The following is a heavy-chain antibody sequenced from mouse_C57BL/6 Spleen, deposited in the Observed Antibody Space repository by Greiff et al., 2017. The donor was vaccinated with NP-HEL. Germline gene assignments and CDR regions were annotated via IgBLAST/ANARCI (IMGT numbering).Heavy chain of an antibody. CDR1: GFTFSDYG. Sequence: EVQRVESGGGLVKPGGSLTLSCAASGFTFSDYGMHWVRQAPEKGLEWVAYISSGSSTIYYADTVKGRFTLSRDNAKNTLFLQMTSLRSEDTAMDYCARYAVVAKEDYAMDYWGQGTSVTVSS. V-gene: IGHV5-17*01. CDR2: ISSGSSTI. D-gene: IGHD1-1*01. J-gene: IGHJ4*01. CDR3: ARYAVVAKEDYAMDY.